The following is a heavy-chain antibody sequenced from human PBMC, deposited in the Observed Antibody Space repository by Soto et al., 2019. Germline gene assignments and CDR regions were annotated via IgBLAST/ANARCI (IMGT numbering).Heavy chain of an antibody. J-gene: IGHJ4*01. Sequence: SETLSLTCTVSGRSISSSSYYWSWICQPPGKGLERIGSISYHGNTYYNPSLKSRVAMSVDTSKNQFSRNRRSVTAAYAAGYYCARRNCFSFVDWGEGNVIIFSS. D-gene: IGHD1-7*01. CDR3: ARRNCFSFVD. CDR1: GRSISSSSYY. V-gene: IGHV4-39*01. CDR2: ISYHGNT.